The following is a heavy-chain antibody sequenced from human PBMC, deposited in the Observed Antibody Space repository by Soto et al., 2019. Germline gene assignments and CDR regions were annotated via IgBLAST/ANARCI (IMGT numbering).Heavy chain of an antibody. J-gene: IGHJ6*02. CDR3: ARAIGYGMAGLSSSHYYDCWSGYYYYYYGMDV. V-gene: IGHV1-2*04. D-gene: IGHD3-3*01. Sequence: ASVKVSCKASGYTFTGYYMHWVRQAPGQGLEWMGWINPNSGGTNYAQKFQGWVTMTRDTSISTVYMELSRLRSDDTAVYYCARAIGYGMAGLSSSHYYDCWSGYYYYYYGMDVWGQGTTVTVSS. CDR1: GYTFTGYY. CDR2: INPNSGGT.